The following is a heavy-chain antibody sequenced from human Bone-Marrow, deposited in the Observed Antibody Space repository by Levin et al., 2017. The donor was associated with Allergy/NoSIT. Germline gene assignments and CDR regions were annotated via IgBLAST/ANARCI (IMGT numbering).Heavy chain of an antibody. V-gene: IGHV3-30*05. CDR2: ISYDGSKK. CDR1: GFTFSNYG. CDR3: VKDIWWFGDGKDY. D-gene: IGHD3-10*01. J-gene: IGHJ4*02. Sequence: GGSLRLSCAVSGFTFSNYGMHWVRQAPGKGLDWVAIISYDGSKKYYADSVKGRFSISRDNSKNTLYLQMNSLRSEGTAVYYCVKDIWWFGDGKDYWGQGTLVTVSS.